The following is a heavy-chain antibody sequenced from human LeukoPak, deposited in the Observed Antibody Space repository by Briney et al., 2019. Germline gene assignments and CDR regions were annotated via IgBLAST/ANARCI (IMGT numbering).Heavy chain of an antibody. CDR2: IIPIFGTA. CDR1: GGTFSSYA. J-gene: IGHJ4*02. CDR3: ARDSPYYFDY. V-gene: IGHV1-69*05. Sequence: VASVKVSCKASGGTFSSYAISWVRQAPGQVLEWMGGIIPIFGTANYAQKFQGRVTITTDESTSTAYMELSSLRSEDTAVYYCARDSPYYFDYWGQGTLVTVSS.